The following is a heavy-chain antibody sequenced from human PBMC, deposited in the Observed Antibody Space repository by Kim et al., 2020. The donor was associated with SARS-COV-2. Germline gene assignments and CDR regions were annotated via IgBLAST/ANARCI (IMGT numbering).Heavy chain of an antibody. D-gene: IGHD3-10*01. J-gene: IGHJ5*02. CDR3: ARGGALLWVGGVLRNWCDP. V-gene: IGHV1-3*01. Sequence: ASVKVSCKASGYTFTSYAMHWVRQAPGQRLEWMGWINAGNGNTKYSQKFQGRVTITRDTSASTAYMELSSLRSEDTAVYYCARGGALLWVGGVLRNWCDPWGQGTLVTVSS. CDR2: INAGNGNT. CDR1: GYTFTSYA.